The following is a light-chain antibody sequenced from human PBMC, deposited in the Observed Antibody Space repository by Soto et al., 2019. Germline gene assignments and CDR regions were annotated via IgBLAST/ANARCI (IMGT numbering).Light chain of an antibody. J-gene: IGKJ1*01. CDR3: MQALQTPWT. V-gene: IGKV2-28*01. CDR1: QSLLHRDGYNY. Sequence: DIVMTQSPLSLPVTPGEPASISCRSSQSLLHRDGYNYLDWYLQKPGQSPQLLIYLGSNRASGVTDRFSGSGSGTDFTLRSSRGEAEDVRVYYCMQALQTPWTFGQGTKVEIK. CDR2: LGS.